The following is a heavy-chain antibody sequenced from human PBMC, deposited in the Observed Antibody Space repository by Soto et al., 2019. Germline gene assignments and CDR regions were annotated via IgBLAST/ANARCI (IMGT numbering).Heavy chain of an antibody. CDR1: RFTFSNYW. CDR3: ARDPPPLSGSGGYYAY. Sequence: PGGSLRLSCAASRFTFSNYWMTWVRQAPGEGLEWVANIKQDGGEKRYVDSVKGRFTISRDNAKNSLYLQMNDLRAEDTAVYYCARDPPPLSGSGGYYAYWGQGTMVTVSS. D-gene: IGHD3-10*01. CDR2: IKQDGGEK. V-gene: IGHV3-7*01. J-gene: IGHJ4*02.